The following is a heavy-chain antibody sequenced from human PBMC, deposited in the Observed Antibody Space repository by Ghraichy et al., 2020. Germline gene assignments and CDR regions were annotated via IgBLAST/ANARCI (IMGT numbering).Heavy chain of an antibody. D-gene: IGHD1-26*01. CDR1: GFSFDSHI. Sequence: GGSLRLSCAASGFSFDSHIMSWVRQAPGKGLEWVALISGSGGVTYYADSVRGRFTISRDNSKNTLYLHMESQRTEDTAISYCEKNVPPPRMGVTGYWSHGTLVPVSS. V-gene: IGHV3-23*01. CDR2: ISGSGGVT. CDR3: EKNVPPPRMGVTGY. J-gene: IGHJ4*01.